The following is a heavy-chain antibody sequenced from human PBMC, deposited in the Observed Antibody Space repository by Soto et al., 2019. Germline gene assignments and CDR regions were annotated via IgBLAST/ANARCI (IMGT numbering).Heavy chain of an antibody. V-gene: IGHV3-33*01. D-gene: IGHD1-26*01. CDR2: IWYDGSKK. Sequence: QVQLVESGGGVVQPGRSLRLSCVASGFTFSTYGMHWVRQAPGKGLEGVAIIWYDGSKKYYADSVKGRFTISRDNSKNTLYLHMNSLRAEDTAVYYCATGFGSYSAGFDYWGQGTLVTVSS. J-gene: IGHJ4*02. CDR3: ATGFGSYSAGFDY. CDR1: GFTFSTYG.